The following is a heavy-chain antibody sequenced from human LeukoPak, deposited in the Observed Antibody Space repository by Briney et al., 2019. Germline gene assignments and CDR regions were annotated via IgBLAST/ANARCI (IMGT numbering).Heavy chain of an antibody. CDR3: ARAPPYSGSYYDPDYFYYMDV. J-gene: IGHJ6*03. D-gene: IGHD1-26*01. Sequence: SETLSLTCTVSGGSISSNSYYWGWIRQPPGKGLEWVGTVYYTGSTYYNPSLKSRVTISVDTSKKQFSLKLSSVTAADTAVYYCARAPPYSGSYYDPDYFYYMDVWGKGTTVTISS. CDR1: GGSISSNSYY. V-gene: IGHV4-39*07. CDR2: VYYTGST.